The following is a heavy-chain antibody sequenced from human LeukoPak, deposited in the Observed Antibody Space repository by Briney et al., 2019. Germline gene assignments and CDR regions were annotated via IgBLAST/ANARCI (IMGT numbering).Heavy chain of an antibody. CDR3: AKDIWESSSGRDAFDI. CDR2: ISGDGGST. D-gene: IGHD3-22*01. V-gene: IGHV3-43*02. Sequence: AGGSLRLSCAASGFTFDDYAMHWVRQAPGKGLEWVSLISGDGGSTYYADSVKGRFTISRDNSKNSPYLQMNSLRTKDTALYYCAKDIWESSSGRDAFDIWGQGTMVTVSS. CDR1: GFTFDDYA. J-gene: IGHJ3*02.